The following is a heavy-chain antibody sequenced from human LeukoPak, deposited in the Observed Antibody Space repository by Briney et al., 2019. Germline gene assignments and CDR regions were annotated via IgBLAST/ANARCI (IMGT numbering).Heavy chain of an antibody. J-gene: IGHJ4*02. V-gene: IGHV4-4*07. D-gene: IGHD3-10*01. CDR3: ARAGTMVRGVIRRVSYFDY. Sequence: SETLSLTCTVSGGSISSYYWTWIRQPAGKGLEWIERISTSGSTNYNPSLKSRVTMSVDTSKNQFSLKLSSVTAADTAVYYCARAGTMVRGVIRRVSYFDYWGQGTLVTVSS. CDR1: GGSISSYY. CDR2: ISTSGST.